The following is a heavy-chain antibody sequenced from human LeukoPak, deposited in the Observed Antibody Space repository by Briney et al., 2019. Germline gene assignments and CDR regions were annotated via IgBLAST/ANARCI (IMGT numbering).Heavy chain of an antibody. D-gene: IGHD2-15*01. CDR3: ARDLVYCSGASCYQRGFDY. V-gene: IGHV3-21*01. J-gene: IGHJ4*02. CDR2: ISSSFSHI. CDR1: GFPFSSYS. Sequence: PGGSLRLPCAASGFPFSSYSMNWVRQAPGKGLEWVSSISSSFSHIYYADSVKGRFTISRDNAKNSLYLHMNSLRAEDTAVYYCARDLVYCSGASCYQRGFDYWGQGSLVTVSS.